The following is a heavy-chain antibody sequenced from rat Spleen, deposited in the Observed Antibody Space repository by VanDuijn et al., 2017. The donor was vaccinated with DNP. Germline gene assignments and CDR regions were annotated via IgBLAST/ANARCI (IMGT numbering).Heavy chain of an antibody. Sequence: EVQLVESGGGLLQPGRSLKLSCAASGFTFSNYDMAWVCQAPTKGLEWVASISTSGGSTYYRDSVKGRFTISREKAKNTLFLQMNSLRSEDTATYYCARRYFDFWGPGTMVTVSS. CDR3: ARRYFDF. V-gene: IGHV5S23*01. J-gene: IGHJ1*01. CDR2: ISTSGGST. CDR1: GFTFSNYD.